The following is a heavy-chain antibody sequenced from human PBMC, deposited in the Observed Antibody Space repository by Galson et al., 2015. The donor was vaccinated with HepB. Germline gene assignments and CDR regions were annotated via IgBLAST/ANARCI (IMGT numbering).Heavy chain of an antibody. CDR3: AREPLGYCSGGVCPYFDF. D-gene: IGHD2-8*02. Sequence: SLRLSCATSEFTFSSYWTSWVRQAPGKGLEWVANIKGDGSEKHYVDSVKGRFTISRDNAKNSLYLQMNSLRAEDTAVYFCAREPLGYCSGGVCPYFDFWGQGTLVTASS. CDR2: IKGDGSEK. J-gene: IGHJ4*02. V-gene: IGHV3-7*03. CDR1: EFTFSSYW.